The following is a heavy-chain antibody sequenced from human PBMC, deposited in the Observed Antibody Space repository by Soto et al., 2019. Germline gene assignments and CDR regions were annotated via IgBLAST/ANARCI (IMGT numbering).Heavy chain of an antibody. J-gene: IGHJ5*02. V-gene: IGHV4-30-4*01. D-gene: IGHD2-2*01. CDR2: IYYSGST. CDR3: ARATIVLVPAAMVSHWFDP. Sequence: QVQLQESGPGLVKPSQTLSLTCTVSGGSISSGDYYWSWIRQPPGKGLEWIGYIYYSGSTYYNPSLKGLVTISVDTSKTQFSLKLSSVTAADTAVYYCARATIVLVPAAMVSHWFDPWGQGTLVTVSS. CDR1: GGSISSGDYY.